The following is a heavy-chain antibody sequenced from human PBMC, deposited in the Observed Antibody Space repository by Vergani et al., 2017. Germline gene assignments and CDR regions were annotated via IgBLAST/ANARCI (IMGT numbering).Heavy chain of an antibody. CDR2: VSTGTKSQ. CDR3: AREYSSTSGRAFDF. V-gene: IGHV3-48*01. J-gene: IGHJ3*01. CDR1: GFIVSSNY. D-gene: IGHD2-2*01. Sequence: EVQLVESGGGLVQPGGSLRLSCAASGFIVSSNYMSWVRQAPGKGLEWVSFVSTGTKSQSYAESVKGRFTISRDSAKNSLYLQMDSLRAEDTAVYYCAREYSSTSGRAFDFWGQGTKVTVSS.